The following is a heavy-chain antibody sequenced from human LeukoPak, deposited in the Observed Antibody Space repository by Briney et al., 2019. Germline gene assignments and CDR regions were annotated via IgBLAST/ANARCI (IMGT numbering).Heavy chain of an antibody. Sequence: PSETLSLTCTVSGGSISSHYWSWIRQPPGKGLEWIGYIYYSGSTNYNPSPKSRVTISVDTSKNQFSLKLSSVTAADTAVYYCARYSSSWYWFDPWGQGTLVTVSS. D-gene: IGHD6-13*01. CDR2: IYYSGST. V-gene: IGHV4-59*11. J-gene: IGHJ5*02. CDR1: GGSISSHY. CDR3: ARYSSSWYWFDP.